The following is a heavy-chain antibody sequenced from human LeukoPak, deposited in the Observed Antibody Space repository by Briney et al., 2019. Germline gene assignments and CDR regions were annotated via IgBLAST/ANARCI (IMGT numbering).Heavy chain of an antibody. CDR1: GFTFRSYW. CDR3: ARGDSSSSFDY. Sequence: GGSLRLSCTASGFTFRSYWMHWVRQIPGKGLMWVSRISDDGSSTSYADSVKGRFTISRDNAKNTLYLQMNSLRAEDTAVYYCARGDSSSSFDYWGQGTLVTVSS. V-gene: IGHV3-74*01. D-gene: IGHD6-13*01. J-gene: IGHJ4*02. CDR2: ISDDGSST.